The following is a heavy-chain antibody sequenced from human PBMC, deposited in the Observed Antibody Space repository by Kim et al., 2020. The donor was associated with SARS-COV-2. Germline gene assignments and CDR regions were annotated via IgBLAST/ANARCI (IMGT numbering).Heavy chain of an antibody. J-gene: IGHJ6*02. CDR3: AKVRARLLGYYYYGMDV. V-gene: IGHV3-23*01. CDR2: ISGSGGST. D-gene: IGHD2-8*02. CDR1: GFTFSSYA. Sequence: GGSLRLSCAASGFTFSSYAMSWVRQAPGKGLEWVSAISGSGGSTYYADSVKGRFTISRDNSKNTLYLQMNSLRAEDTAVYYCAKVRARLLGYYYYGMDVWGQGTTVPVFS.